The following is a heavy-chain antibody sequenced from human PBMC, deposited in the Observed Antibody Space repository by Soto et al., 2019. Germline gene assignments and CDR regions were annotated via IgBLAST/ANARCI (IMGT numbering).Heavy chain of an antibody. V-gene: IGHV1-69*12. CDR3: AGSVAKYYYDAMDV. Sequence: QVQLVQSGAEVKKPGSSVKVSCKASGGTFSSYAISWVRQAPGQGLEWMGGIIPIFGTANYAQKFQGRVTITADESTSTGSMGLTSLRSEDTAVYYCAGSVAKYYYDAMDVWGQGATGTVS. CDR2: IIPIFGTA. D-gene: IGHD5-12*01. J-gene: IGHJ6*02. CDR1: GGTFSSYA.